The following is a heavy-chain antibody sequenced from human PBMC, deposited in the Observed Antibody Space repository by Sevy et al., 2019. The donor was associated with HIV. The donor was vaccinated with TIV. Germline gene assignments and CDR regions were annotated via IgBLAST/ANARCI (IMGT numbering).Heavy chain of an antibody. D-gene: IGHD2-2*01. CDR3: ARGRPAPPGVVVPAASRSVNYYYGMDV. V-gene: IGHV4-4*07. CDR2: IYTSGST. Sequence: SETLSLTCTVSGGSISSYYWIWIRQPAGKGLEWIGRIYTSGSTNYNPSLKSRVTMSVDTSKNQFSLKLSSVTAADTAVYYCARGRPAPPGVVVPAASRSVNYYYGMDVWGQGTTVTVSS. CDR1: GGSISSYY. J-gene: IGHJ6*02.